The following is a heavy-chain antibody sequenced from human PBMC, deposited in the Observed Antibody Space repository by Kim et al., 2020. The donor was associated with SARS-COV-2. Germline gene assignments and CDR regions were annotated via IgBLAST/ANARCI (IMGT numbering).Heavy chain of an antibody. V-gene: IGHV3-15*01. Sequence: TPEGGTKDYAAPVKGRFTISRDDSKNTLYLQMNSLKTEDTAVYYCTIGNYWGQGTLVTVSS. CDR3: TIGNY. J-gene: IGHJ4*02. CDR2: TPEGGTK.